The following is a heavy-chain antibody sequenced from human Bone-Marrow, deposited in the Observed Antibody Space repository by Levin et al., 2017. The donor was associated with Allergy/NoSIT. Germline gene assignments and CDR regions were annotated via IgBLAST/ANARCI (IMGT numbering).Heavy chain of an antibody. CDR2: ISYDGSNK. Sequence: GGSLRLSCAASGFTFSSYAMHWVRQAPGKGLEWVAVISYDGSNKYYADSVKGRFTISRDNSKNTLYLQMNSLRAEDTAVYYCARDLGRISLPYYYYYGMDVWGQGTTVTVSS. CDR1: GFTFSSYA. D-gene: IGHD1-26*01. J-gene: IGHJ6*02. V-gene: IGHV3-30-3*01. CDR3: ARDLGRISLPYYYYYGMDV.